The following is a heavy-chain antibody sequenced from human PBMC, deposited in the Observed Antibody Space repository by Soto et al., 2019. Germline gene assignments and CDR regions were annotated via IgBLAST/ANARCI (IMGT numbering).Heavy chain of an antibody. CDR3: ASGGSGYPACY. CDR1: GGTFSSYT. J-gene: IGHJ4*02. V-gene: IGHV1-69*02. Sequence: QVQLVQSGAEVKKPGSSVKVSCKASGGTFSSYTISWVRQAPGQGLEWMGRIIPILGIANYAQKFQGRVTITADKSTSTAYMELSSLRSEDTAVYYCASGGSGYPACYWGQGTLVTVSS. CDR2: IIPILGIA. D-gene: IGHD3-22*01.